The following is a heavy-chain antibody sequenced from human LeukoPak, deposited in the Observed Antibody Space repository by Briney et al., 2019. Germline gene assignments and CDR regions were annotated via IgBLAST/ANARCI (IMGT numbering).Heavy chain of an antibody. D-gene: IGHD6-6*01. CDR2: MNPNSGNT. CDR3: ARVRSIAGGYYYYGMDV. V-gene: IGHV1-8*01. Sequence: GASVKVACKASGYTFTSYDINWVRQATGQGLEWMGWMNPNSGNTGYAQKIQGRVTMTRNTSISTAYMELSSLRSEDTAVYYCARVRSIAGGYYYYGMDVWGQGTTVTVSS. CDR1: GYTFTSYD. J-gene: IGHJ6*02.